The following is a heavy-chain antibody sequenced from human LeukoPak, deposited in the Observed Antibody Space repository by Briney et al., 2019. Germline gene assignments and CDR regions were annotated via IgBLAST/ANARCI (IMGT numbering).Heavy chain of an antibody. J-gene: IGHJ4*02. CDR2: IYYSGST. V-gene: IGHV4-61*01. CDR3: ARGPRVSGSKGHFDY. Sequence: PSETLSLTCTVSGGSLSSGSYYWSWIRQPPGKGLEWIGYIYYSGSTNYNPSLKSRVTISVDTSKNQFSLKLSSVTAADTAVYYCARGPRVSGSKGHFDYWGQGTLVTVSS. CDR1: GGSLSSGSYY. D-gene: IGHD3-10*01.